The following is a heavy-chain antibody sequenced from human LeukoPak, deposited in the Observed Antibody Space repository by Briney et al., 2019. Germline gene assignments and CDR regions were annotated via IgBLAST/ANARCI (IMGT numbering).Heavy chain of an antibody. D-gene: IGHD5-18*01. Sequence: PGGSLRLSCAASGFTFSSYGMHWVRQAPGKGLEWVAVISYDGSNKYYADSVKGRFTISRDNSKNTLYLQMNSPRAEDTAVYYCAKEVVDTAMVYPYFDYWGQGTLVTVSS. CDR3: AKEVVDTAMVYPYFDY. CDR2: ISYDGSNK. J-gene: IGHJ4*02. V-gene: IGHV3-30*18. CDR1: GFTFSSYG.